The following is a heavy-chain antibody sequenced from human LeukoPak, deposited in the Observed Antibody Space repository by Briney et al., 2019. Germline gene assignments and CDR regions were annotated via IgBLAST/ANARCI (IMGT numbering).Heavy chain of an antibody. V-gene: IGHV1-46*01. D-gene: IGHD1-26*01. CDR3: ARLSIVGAPAY. CDR2: INPSGGST. CDR1: GYTFTSYY. Sequence: GASVKVSCKASGYTFTSYYMHWMRQAPGQGLEWMGIINPSGGSTSYAQKFQGRVTMTRDTSTSTVYMELSSLRSEDTAVYYCARLSIVGAPAYWGQGTLVTVSS. J-gene: IGHJ4*02.